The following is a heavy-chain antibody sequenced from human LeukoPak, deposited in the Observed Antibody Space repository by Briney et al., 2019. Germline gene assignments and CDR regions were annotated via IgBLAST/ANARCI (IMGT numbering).Heavy chain of an antibody. J-gene: IGHJ3*02. CDR2: IYYSGST. CDR3: ARVFTIFGVAPDAFDI. D-gene: IGHD3-3*01. CDR1: GGSISSYY. Sequence: SETLSLTCTVSGGSISSYYWSWIRQPPGKGLEWIGYIYYSGSTNYNPSLKSRVTISVDTSKNQFSLKLSSVTAADTAVYYCARVFTIFGVAPDAFDIWGQGTMVTVSS. V-gene: IGHV4-59*01.